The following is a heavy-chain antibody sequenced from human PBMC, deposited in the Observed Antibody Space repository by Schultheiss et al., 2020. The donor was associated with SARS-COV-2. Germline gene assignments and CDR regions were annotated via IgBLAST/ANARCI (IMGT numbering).Heavy chain of an antibody. CDR2: IYYSGST. D-gene: IGHD3-10*01. J-gene: IGHJ4*02. Sequence: SETLSLTCTVSGGSISSGDYYWSWIRQPPGKGLEWIGYIYYSGSTYYTPSLKSRVTISVDTSKNQFSLKLSSVTAADTAVYYCARHGGGLLWFGEWSFDYWGQGTLVTVSS. CDR1: GGSISSGDYY. CDR3: ARHGGGLLWFGEWSFDY. V-gene: IGHV4-30-4*01.